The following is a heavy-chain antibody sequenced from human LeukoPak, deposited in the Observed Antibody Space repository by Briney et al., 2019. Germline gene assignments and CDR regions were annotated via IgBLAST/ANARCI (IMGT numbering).Heavy chain of an antibody. CDR1: GYTFTSYG. J-gene: IGHJ3*02. Sequence: ASVRVSCKASGYTFTSYGISWVRQAPGQGLEWMGWISAYNGNTNYAQKLQGRVTMTTDTSTSTAYMELSSLRSEDTAVYYCARDTKPRIAYCGGDCYLGLGAFDIWGQGTMVTVSS. V-gene: IGHV1-18*01. CDR3: ARDTKPRIAYCGGDCYLGLGAFDI. CDR2: ISAYNGNT. D-gene: IGHD2-21*02.